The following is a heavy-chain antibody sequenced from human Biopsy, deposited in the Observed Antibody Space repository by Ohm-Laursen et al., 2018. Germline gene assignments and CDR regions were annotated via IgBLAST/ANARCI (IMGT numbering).Heavy chain of an antibody. CDR2: ITWSSGFR. Sequence: SLRLSCAASGFTVYDFDMHWVRQAPGKGLEWVSVITWSSGFRGDADSVKGRFIISRDNAKNLLFLQMNSLRAEDTAHYYCVKDRRSLAAGSSGSDYWGQGTLVTVSS. D-gene: IGHD6-13*01. V-gene: IGHV3-9*01. CDR3: VKDRRSLAAGSSGSDY. J-gene: IGHJ4*02. CDR1: GFTVYDFD.